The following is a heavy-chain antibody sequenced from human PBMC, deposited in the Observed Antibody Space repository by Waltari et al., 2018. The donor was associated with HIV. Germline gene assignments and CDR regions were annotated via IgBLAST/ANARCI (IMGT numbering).Heavy chain of an antibody. CDR2: FDHEDDET. CDR1: GYTLTELS. J-gene: IGHJ6*02. Sequence: QVQLIQSGAEVKKPGASVKVSCKVFGYTLTELSIHWVRQAPGKGREWMGGFDHEDDETIYAQKFQGRVTMTEDTSTDSAYMELSSLTSEDTAVYYCATGGGTTSIQLYDLDVWGQGTTVTVSS. D-gene: IGHD1-26*01. CDR3: ATGGGTTSIQLYDLDV. V-gene: IGHV1-24*01.